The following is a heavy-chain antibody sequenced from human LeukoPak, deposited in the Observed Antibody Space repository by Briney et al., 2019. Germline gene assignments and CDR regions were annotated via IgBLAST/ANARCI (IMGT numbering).Heavy chain of an antibody. D-gene: IGHD2-2*01. V-gene: IGHV4-34*01. Sequence: SETLSLTCTVSGGSISPYYWSWIRQPPGKGLEWIGEINHSGSTNYNPSLKSRVTISVDTSKNQFSLKLSSVTAADTAVYYCARVVPAARKTPRYFDYWGQGTLVTVSS. J-gene: IGHJ4*02. CDR2: INHSGST. CDR1: GGSISPYY. CDR3: ARVVPAARKTPRYFDY.